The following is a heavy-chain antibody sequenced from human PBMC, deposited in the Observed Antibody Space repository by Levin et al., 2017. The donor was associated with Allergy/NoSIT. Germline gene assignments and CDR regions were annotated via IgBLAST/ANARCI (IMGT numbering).Heavy chain of an antibody. CDR3: ARDPSASVSRYYYYGMDV. CDR1: GFTFSDYY. Sequence: GESLKISCAASGFTFSDYYMSWIRQAPGKGLEWVSYISSSGSTIYYADSVKGRFTISRDNAKNSLYLQMNSLRAEDTAVYYCARDPSASVSRYYYYGMDVWGQGTTVTVSS. D-gene: IGHD5/OR15-5a*01. CDR2: ISSSGSTI. J-gene: IGHJ6*02. V-gene: IGHV3-11*01.